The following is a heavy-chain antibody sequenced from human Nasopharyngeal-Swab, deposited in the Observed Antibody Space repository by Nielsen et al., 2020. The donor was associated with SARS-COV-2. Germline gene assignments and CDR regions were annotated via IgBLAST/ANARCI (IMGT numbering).Heavy chain of an antibody. Sequence: GESLKISCAASGFTFSSYAMSWVRQAPGKGLEWVSAISGSGGSTYYADSVKARFTISRDNSKNTLYLQMNSLRAEDTAVYYCAKSSSTPYGMDVWGQGTTVTVSS. V-gene: IGHV3-23*01. CDR2: ISGSGGST. J-gene: IGHJ6*02. CDR1: GFTFSSYA. CDR3: AKSSSTPYGMDV.